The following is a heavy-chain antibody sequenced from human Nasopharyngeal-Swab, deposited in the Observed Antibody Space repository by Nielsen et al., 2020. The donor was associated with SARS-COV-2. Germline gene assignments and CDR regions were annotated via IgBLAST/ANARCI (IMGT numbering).Heavy chain of an antibody. V-gene: IGHV3-21*01. CDR1: GFTFSSYS. CDR2: ISSSSYI. D-gene: IGHD3-3*01. Sequence: GESLKISCAASGFTFSSYSMNWVRQAPGKGLEWVSSISSSSYIYYADSVKGRFTVSRDNAKNSLYLQMNSLRAEDTAVYYCARDPDYDFWSGYSKSFDYWGQGTLVTVSS. CDR3: ARDPDYDFWSGYSKSFDY. J-gene: IGHJ4*02.